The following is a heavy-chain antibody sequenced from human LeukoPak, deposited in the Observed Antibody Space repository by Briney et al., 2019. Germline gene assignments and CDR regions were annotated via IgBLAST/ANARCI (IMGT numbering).Heavy chain of an antibody. Sequence: GGSLRLSCAASGFTFSSYAMSWVRQAPGEGLEWASAISGSGCSTYYADSVKGLFTISRDNSKNTVYLQQNSLRAVDTAVYDCAKTKPRGIAARGWFDPWGQGTLVTVSS. CDR2: ISGSGCST. V-gene: IGHV3-23*01. J-gene: IGHJ5*02. CDR1: GFTFSSYA. CDR3: AKTKPRGIAARGWFDP. D-gene: IGHD6-6*01.